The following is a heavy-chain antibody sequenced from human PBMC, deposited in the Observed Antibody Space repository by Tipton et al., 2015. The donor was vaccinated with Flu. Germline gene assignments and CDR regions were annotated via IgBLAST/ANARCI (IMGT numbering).Heavy chain of an antibody. Sequence: SLRLSCAASGFTFSGYGMHWVRQAPGKGLEWVAFIRYDASNKFYADSVKGRFTISRDNSKNTLYLQMNSLRAEDTAVYYCAKGALDYGDYQWFDPWGQGTLVTVSS. CDR2: IRYDASNK. D-gene: IGHD4-17*01. CDR3: AKGALDYGDYQWFDP. CDR1: GFTFSGYG. J-gene: IGHJ5*02. V-gene: IGHV3-30*02.